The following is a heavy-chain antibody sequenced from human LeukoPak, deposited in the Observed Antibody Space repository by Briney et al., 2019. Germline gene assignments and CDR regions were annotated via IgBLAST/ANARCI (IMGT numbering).Heavy chain of an antibody. CDR3: ARDVGFNNGWPA. Sequence: GGSLRLSCAASGFTFSSYSFNWVRQVPGKGLEWVSSITTTFYTYYTDSVKGRFSISRDNAKNSLFLQMNSLRVEDTAVYYCARDVGFNNGWPAWGQGTLVTVSS. J-gene: IGHJ5*02. CDR2: ITTTFYT. V-gene: IGHV3-21*01. D-gene: IGHD6-19*01. CDR1: GFTFSSYS.